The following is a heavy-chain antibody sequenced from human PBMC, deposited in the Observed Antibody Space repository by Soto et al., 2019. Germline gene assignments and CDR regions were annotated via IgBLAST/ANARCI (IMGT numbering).Heavy chain of an antibody. CDR2: IIPIPGTA. J-gene: IGHJ6*02. D-gene: IGHD2-2*01. Sequence: QVQLVQSGAEVQKPGSSVKVSCKASGGTFGSYAISWVRQAPGQGLEWMGGIIPIPGTANYAEKFQGKVTIAAEESTRAPYMELSSLRSEDTAVYYCARSQGSSTSLEIYYYYYYGMDVWGQVTTVTVSS. CDR1: GGTFGSYA. CDR3: ARSQGSSTSLEIYYYYYYGMDV. V-gene: IGHV1-69*01.